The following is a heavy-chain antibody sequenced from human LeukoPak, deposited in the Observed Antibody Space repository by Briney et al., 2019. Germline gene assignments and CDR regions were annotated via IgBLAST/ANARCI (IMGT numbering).Heavy chain of an antibody. CDR2: ISDSGGST. J-gene: IGHJ3*02. CDR3: AREGGVDI. CDR1: GFTFSSYA. Sequence: GGSLRLSCAVSGFTFSSYAMNWVRQAPGKGLEWVSTISDSGGSTYYADSVKGRFTISRDNSKNTLYLQMNSLRAEDTAVYYCAREGGVDIWGQGTMVTVSS. D-gene: IGHD3-16*01. V-gene: IGHV3-23*01.